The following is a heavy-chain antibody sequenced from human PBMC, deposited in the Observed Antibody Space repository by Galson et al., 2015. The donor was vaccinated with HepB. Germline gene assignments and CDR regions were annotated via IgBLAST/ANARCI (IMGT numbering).Heavy chain of an antibody. CDR3: ARIVAAGPDY. J-gene: IGHJ4*02. Sequence: SLRLSCAASGFIFSSYRMIWVRQAPGKGLEWVSSISSGSTYIYHEDSVKGRITIFRDNAKNSLYLQMNSLRAEDTAVYYCARIVAAGPDYWGRGTLVTVSS. CDR2: ISSGSTYI. D-gene: IGHD6-25*01. V-gene: IGHV3-21*01. CDR1: GFIFSSYR.